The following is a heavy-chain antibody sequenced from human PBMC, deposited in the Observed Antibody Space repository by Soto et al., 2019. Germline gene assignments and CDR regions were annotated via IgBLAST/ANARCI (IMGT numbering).Heavy chain of an antibody. CDR2: ISVYNGNT. J-gene: IGHJ6*02. CDR1: GYSFSSYG. Sequence: ASVKVSXKGSGYSFSSYGSSWVRQAPGQGLEWMGWISVYNGNTQYSEKLQGRVTITADESTSTAYMELSSLRSEDTAVYYCAREGNGSGSSEERTYYYGMDVWGQGTTVTVSS. V-gene: IGHV1-18*01. D-gene: IGHD3-10*01. CDR3: AREGNGSGSSEERTYYYGMDV.